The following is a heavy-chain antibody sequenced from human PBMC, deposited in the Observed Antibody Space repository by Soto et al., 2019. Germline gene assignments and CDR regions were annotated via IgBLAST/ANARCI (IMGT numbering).Heavy chain of an antibody. J-gene: IGHJ6*02. CDR1: GFTFSSYA. D-gene: IGHD6-13*01. Sequence: GGSLRLSCAASGFTFSSYAMHWARQAPGKGLEWVAVISYDGSNKYYADSVKGRFTISRDNSKNTLYLQMNSLRAEDTAVYYCARAAAGNPYYYYYGMDVWGQGTTVTVSS. V-gene: IGHV3-30-3*01. CDR3: ARAAAGNPYYYYYGMDV. CDR2: ISYDGSNK.